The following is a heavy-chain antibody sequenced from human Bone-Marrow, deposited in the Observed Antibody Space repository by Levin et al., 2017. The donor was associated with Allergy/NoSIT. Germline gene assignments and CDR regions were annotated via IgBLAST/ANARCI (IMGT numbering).Heavy chain of an antibody. CDR3: AREWDDSGSSPLIVH. CDR2: IKKDGSDQ. V-gene: IGHV3-7*01. Sequence: GESLKISCAASGFPFSNYWMSWVRQAPGKGLEWVANIKKDGSDQYYVDSVKGRFTISRDNGKSSLYLQMNSLRAEDTAVYFCAREWDDSGSSPLIVHWGQGTLVTVSS. CDR1: GFPFSNYW. J-gene: IGHJ4*02. D-gene: IGHD3-22*01.